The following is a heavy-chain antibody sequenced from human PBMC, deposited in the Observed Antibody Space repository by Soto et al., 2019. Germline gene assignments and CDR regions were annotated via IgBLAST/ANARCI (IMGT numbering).Heavy chain of an antibody. J-gene: IGHJ4*02. D-gene: IGHD3-3*01. CDR3: VKDSVVYYDFWSGYYNFDY. Sequence: GGSLRLSCSASGFTFSSYAMHWVRQAPGKGLEYVSAISSNGGSTYYADSVKGRFTISRDNSKNTLYLQMSSLRAEDTAVYYCVKDSVVYYDFWSGYYNFDYWGQGILVTVSS. CDR1: GFTFSSYA. V-gene: IGHV3-64D*08. CDR2: ISSNGGST.